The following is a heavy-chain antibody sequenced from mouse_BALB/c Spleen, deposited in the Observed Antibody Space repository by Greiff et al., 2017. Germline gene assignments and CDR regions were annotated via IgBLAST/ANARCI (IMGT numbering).Heavy chain of an antibody. Sequence: VQLQQSGAELVRPGVSVKISCKGSGYTFTDYAMHWVKQSHAKSLEWIGVISTYYGDASYNQKFKGKATMTVDKSSSTAYMELARLTSEDSAIYYCARGLRRGSAMDYWGQGTSVTVSS. CDR1: GYTFTDYA. CDR2: ISTYYGDA. CDR3: ARGLRRGSAMDY. D-gene: IGHD2-4*01. J-gene: IGHJ4*01. V-gene: IGHV1S137*01.